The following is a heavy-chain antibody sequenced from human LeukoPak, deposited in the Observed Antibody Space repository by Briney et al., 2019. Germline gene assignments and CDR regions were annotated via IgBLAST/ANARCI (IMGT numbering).Heavy chain of an antibody. D-gene: IGHD6-19*01. J-gene: IGHJ1*01. Sequence: GGSLRLSCAASGFTFSSYAMHWVRQAPGKGLEWVAIISYDGSNKYYADSVKGRFTISRDNYKNTLYLQMNSLRAEDTAVYYCARDQSEQWLVRFYFQHWGQGTLVTVSS. CDR3: ARDQSEQWLVRFYFQH. CDR1: GFTFSSYA. V-gene: IGHV3-30*04. CDR2: ISYDGSNK.